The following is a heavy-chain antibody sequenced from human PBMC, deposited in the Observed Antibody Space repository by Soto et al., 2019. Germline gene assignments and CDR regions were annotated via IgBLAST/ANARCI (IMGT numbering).Heavy chain of an antibody. CDR2: ISYDGSNK. Sequence: PGGSLRLSCAASGFTFSSYAMHWVRQAPGKGLEWVAVISYDGSNKYYADSVKGRFTISRDNSKNTLYLQMNSLRAEDTAVYYCAREGVNGPYSSSGFAFDIWGQGTMVTVSS. J-gene: IGHJ3*02. CDR1: GFTFSSYA. D-gene: IGHD6-6*01. CDR3: AREGVNGPYSSSGFAFDI. V-gene: IGHV3-30*04.